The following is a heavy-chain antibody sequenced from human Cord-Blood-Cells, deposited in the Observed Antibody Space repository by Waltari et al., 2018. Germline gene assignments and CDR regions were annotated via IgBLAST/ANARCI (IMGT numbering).Heavy chain of an antibody. CDR2: ISGSGGST. CDR3: AATYCGGDCYSGYAFDI. V-gene: IGHV3-23*01. D-gene: IGHD2-21*02. J-gene: IGHJ3*02. CDR1: GFTFSSYA. Sequence: GLVQPGGSLRLSCAASGFTFSSYAMSWVRQAPGKGLEWVSAISGSGGSTYYADSVKGRFTISRDNSKNPLYLQMNSLRAEDTPVYYCAATYCGGDCYSGYAFDIWGQGTMVTVSS.